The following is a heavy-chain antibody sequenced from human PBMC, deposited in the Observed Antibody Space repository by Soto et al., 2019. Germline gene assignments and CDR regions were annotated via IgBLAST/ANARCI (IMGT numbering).Heavy chain of an antibody. CDR1: GGSISSYY. CDR2: IYYSGST. V-gene: IGHV4-59*01. Sequence: SETLSLTCTVSGGSISSYYWSWIRQPPGKGLEKIGYIYYSGSTNYNPSLKSRVTISVDTSKNQFSLKLSSVTAADTAVYYCARGLTTSNYYYYMDVWGKGTTVTVSS. D-gene: IGHD4-4*01. CDR3: ARGLTTSNYYYYMDV. J-gene: IGHJ6*03.